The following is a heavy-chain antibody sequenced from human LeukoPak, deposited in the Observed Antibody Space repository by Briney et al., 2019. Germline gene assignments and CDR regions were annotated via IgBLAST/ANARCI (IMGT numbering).Heavy chain of an antibody. Sequence: GGSLRLSCAASGFTFSSYAMSWVRQAPGKGLEWVSSINGDGRYIYYADSMKGRFTISRDNAKNSLYLQMNSLRAEDTAVYYCARDVSADYWGQGTLVTVSS. CDR3: ARDVSADY. CDR1: GFTFSSYA. CDR2: INGDGRYI. D-gene: IGHD5/OR15-5a*01. V-gene: IGHV3-21*01. J-gene: IGHJ4*02.